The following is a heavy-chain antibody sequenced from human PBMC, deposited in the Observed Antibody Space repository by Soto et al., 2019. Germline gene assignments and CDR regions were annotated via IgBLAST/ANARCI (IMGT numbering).Heavy chain of an antibody. V-gene: IGHV3-74*01. CDR3: ARGGVAGGFDY. D-gene: IGHD6-19*01. J-gene: IGHJ4*02. Sequence: EVQLVESGGGLAQPGGSLRLSCAASGFTFSSYWMHWVRQAPGKGLVWVSRTNSDGSTKSYADSVKGRFTISRDNARNSLFVQMNSLRAEDTAVYYCARGGVAGGFDYWGQGTLVTASS. CDR2: TNSDGSTK. CDR1: GFTFSSYW.